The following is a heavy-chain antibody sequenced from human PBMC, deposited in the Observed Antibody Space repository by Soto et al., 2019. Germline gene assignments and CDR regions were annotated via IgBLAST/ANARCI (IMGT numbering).Heavy chain of an antibody. CDR2: IYYSGST. V-gene: IGHV4-30-4*01. CDR3: ARVVYYGSGSYAWFDP. Sequence: LSLTCTVSGGSISSGDYYWSWIRQPPGKGLEWIGYIYYSGSTYYNPSLKSRVTISVDTSKNQFSLKLSSVTAADTAVYYCARVVYYGSGSYAWFDPWGQGTLVTVYS. CDR1: GGSISSGDYY. J-gene: IGHJ5*02. D-gene: IGHD3-10*01.